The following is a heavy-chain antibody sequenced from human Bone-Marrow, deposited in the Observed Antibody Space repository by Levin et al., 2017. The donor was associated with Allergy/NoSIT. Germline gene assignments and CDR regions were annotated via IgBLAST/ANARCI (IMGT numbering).Heavy chain of an antibody. Sequence: PGGSLRLSCAASGFTFSSYSMNWVRQAPGKGLEWVANIKQDGREKDYVDPVKGRFTISRDNAKNSLYLQMNSVIVEDTAVYYCAAISWLAFDYWGQGTPVTVSS. CDR3: AAISWLAFDY. D-gene: IGHD6-19*01. V-gene: IGHV3-7*01. J-gene: IGHJ4*02. CDR2: IKQDGREK. CDR1: GFTFSSYS.